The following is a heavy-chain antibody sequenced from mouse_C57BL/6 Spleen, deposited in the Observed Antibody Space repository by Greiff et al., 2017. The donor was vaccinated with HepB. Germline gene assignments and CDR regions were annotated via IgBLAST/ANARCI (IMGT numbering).Heavy chain of an antibody. CDR3: ASHYGSYYFDY. V-gene: IGHV5-4*01. D-gene: IGHD1-1*01. J-gene: IGHJ2*01. CDR2: ISDGGSYT. CDR1: GFTFSSYA. Sequence: EVQVVESGGGLVKPGGSLKLSCAASGFTFSSYAMSWVRQTPEKRLEWVATISDGGSYTYYPDNVKGRFTISRDNAKNNLYLQMSHLKSEDTAMYYCASHYGSYYFDYWGQGTTLTVSS.